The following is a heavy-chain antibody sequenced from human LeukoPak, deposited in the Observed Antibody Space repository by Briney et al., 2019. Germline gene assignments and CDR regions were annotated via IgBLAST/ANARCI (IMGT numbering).Heavy chain of an antibody. D-gene: IGHD6-13*01. Sequence: GGSLRLSCAASGFPFSTYLMTWVRQAPGKGLEWVANIYQDGTEKYYVASVKGRFSISRDNAKNSLYLQMNSLRAEDTAVYYCASERPSSSWCDYWGQGTLVTVSS. J-gene: IGHJ4*02. CDR2: IYQDGTEK. V-gene: IGHV3-7*01. CDR1: GFPFSTYL. CDR3: ASERPSSSWCDY.